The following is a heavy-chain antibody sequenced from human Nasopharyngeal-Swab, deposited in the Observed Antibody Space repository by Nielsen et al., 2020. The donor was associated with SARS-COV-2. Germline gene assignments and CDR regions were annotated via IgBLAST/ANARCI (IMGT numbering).Heavy chain of an antibody. CDR2: IYYSGST. V-gene: IGHV4-59*01. CDR1: GGSISSYY. D-gene: IGHD6-19*01. J-gene: IGHJ4*02. CDR3: ASVDSSGWYYFDY. Sequence: SETLSLTCIGSGGSISSYYWSWMRQSPGKGLEWIGFIYYSGSTSFNPSLKSRVTISLDTSKNQFSLKLSSVTAADTAVYYCASVDSSGWYYFDYWGQGTLVTVSS.